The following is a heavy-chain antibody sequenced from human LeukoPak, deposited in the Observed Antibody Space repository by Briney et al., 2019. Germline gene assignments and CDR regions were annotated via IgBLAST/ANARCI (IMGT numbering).Heavy chain of an antibody. CDR2: IRVGGEV. J-gene: IGHJ4*02. CDR1: GFTFSSYA. Sequence: GGSLRLSCAASGFTFSSYAMNWVRQAPGKGLEWVSGIRVGGEVHYADSVKGRFTISRDNSENTLYLQMSGLRAEDTAIYYCARDWASPGPTTIWGQGTLVTVSS. D-gene: IGHD1-26*01. V-gene: IGHV3-23*01. CDR3: ARDWASPGPTTI.